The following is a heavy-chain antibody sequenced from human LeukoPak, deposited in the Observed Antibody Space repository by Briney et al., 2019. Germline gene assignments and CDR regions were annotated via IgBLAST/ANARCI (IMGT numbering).Heavy chain of an antibody. Sequence: PGGSLRLSCAASGLTFSNAWMSWVRQAPGKGLEWVGRIKSKTDGGTTDYAAPVKGRFTISRDDSKNTLYLQMNSLKTEDTAVYYCTTDNYYDSSGYPSDSLYDAFDIWGQGTMVTVSS. J-gene: IGHJ3*02. CDR3: TTDNYYDSSGYPSDSLYDAFDI. V-gene: IGHV3-15*01. CDR1: GLTFSNAW. CDR2: IKSKTDGGTT. D-gene: IGHD3-22*01.